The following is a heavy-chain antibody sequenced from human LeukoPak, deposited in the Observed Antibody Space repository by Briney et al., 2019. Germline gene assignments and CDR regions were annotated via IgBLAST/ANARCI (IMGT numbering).Heavy chain of an antibody. Sequence: SVKVSCKASGGTFSSYAISWVRQAPGQGLEWMGGIIPIFGTANYAQKFQGRVTITTDESTSTAYMELSSLRSEDTAVYYCARAVVRGVNPYYYYYYMDVWGKGTTVTVSS. V-gene: IGHV1-69*05. CDR1: GGTFSSYA. CDR3: ARAVVRGVNPYYYYYYMDV. CDR2: IIPIFGTA. J-gene: IGHJ6*03. D-gene: IGHD3-10*01.